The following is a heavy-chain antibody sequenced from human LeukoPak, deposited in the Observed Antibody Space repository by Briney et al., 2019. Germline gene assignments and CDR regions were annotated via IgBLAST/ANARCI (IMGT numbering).Heavy chain of an antibody. Sequence: GGSLRLSCAASGFTFDDYAMHWVRQAPGKGLEWVSGISWNSGSIGYAVSVKGRFTISRDNAKNSLYLQMDSLRAEDTALYYCAKDIRSGDCSSTSCYSGYYYYYGMDVWGQGTTVTVSS. CDR2: ISWNSGSI. CDR1: GFTFDDYA. V-gene: IGHV3-9*01. J-gene: IGHJ6*02. CDR3: AKDIRSGDCSSTSCYSGYYYYYGMDV. D-gene: IGHD2-2*01.